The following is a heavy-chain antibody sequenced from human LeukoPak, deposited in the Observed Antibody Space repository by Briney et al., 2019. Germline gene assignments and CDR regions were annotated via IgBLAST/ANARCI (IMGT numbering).Heavy chain of an antibody. D-gene: IGHD6-19*01. CDR1: GFTVSSNY. CDR2: IYSGGST. Sequence: GGSLRLSCAASGFTVSSNYMSWVRQAPGKGLEWVSVIYSGGSTYYADSVKGRFTISRDNSKNTLYLQMNSLRAEDTAVYYCARIEAYYSGGWTDGGWFDYWGQGTLVTVSS. J-gene: IGHJ4*02. V-gene: IGHV3-66*01. CDR3: ARIEAYYSGGWTDGGWFDY.